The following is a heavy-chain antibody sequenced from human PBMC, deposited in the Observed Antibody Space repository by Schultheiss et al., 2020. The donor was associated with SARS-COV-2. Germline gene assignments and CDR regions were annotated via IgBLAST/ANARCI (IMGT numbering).Heavy chain of an antibody. V-gene: IGHV3-7*05. D-gene: IGHD6-13*01. CDR1: GFTFSSYW. Sequence: GGSLRLSCAASGFTFSSYWMSWVRQAPGKGLEWVANIKQDGSEKYYVDSVKGRFTISRDNAKNSLYLQMNSLRAEDTAVYYCAKVGDSSSWSGAFDYLGQGTLVTVSS. CDR3: AKVGDSSSWSGAFDY. J-gene: IGHJ4*02. CDR2: IKQDGSEK.